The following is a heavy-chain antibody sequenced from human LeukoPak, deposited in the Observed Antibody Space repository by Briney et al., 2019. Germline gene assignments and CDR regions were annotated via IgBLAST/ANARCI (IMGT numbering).Heavy chain of an antibody. CDR3: ARVLTEDHGDSYNWYFDP. D-gene: IGHD4-17*01. V-gene: IGHV1-18*01. J-gene: IGHJ2*01. CDR2: ISAYNGNT. Sequence: GASVKVSCKASGYTFTSYGISWVRQAPGQGLEWMGWISAYNGNTNYAQKLQGRVTMTTDTSTSTAYMELRSLRSDDTAVYYCARVLTEDHGDSYNWYFDPWGRGTLVTVSS. CDR1: GYTFTSYG.